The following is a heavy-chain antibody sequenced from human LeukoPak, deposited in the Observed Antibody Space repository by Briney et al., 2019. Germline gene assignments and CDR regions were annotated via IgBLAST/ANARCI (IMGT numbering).Heavy chain of an antibody. V-gene: IGHV4-39*01. D-gene: IGHD6-19*01. CDR3: VKSGGYGLIDY. Sequence: PAETLSLTCAVSGASISGSGYYLGWIRQPPGKGLEWIGNIYTGSTYYNASLQSRVTISIDMSKNQFSLRLSSVTAADTAMYYCVKSGGYGLIDYWGQGTLVTVSS. CDR1: GASISGSGYY. J-gene: IGHJ4*02. CDR2: IYTGST.